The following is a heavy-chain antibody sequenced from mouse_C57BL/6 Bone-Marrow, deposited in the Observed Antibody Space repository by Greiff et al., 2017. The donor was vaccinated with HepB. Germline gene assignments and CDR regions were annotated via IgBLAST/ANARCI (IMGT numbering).Heavy chain of an antibody. CDR2: IYPRSGNT. D-gene: IGHD2-10*02. CDR1: GYTFTSYG. Sequence: VKVVESGAELARPGASVKLSCKASGYTFTSYGISWVKQRTGQGLEWIGEIYPRSGNTYYNEKFKGKATLTADKSSSTAYMELRSLTSEDSAVYFCAREVYGPAWGQGTLVTVSA. J-gene: IGHJ3*01. V-gene: IGHV1-81*01. CDR3: AREVYGPA.